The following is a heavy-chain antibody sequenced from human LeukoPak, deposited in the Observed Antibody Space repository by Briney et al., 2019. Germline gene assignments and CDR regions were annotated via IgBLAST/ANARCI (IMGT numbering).Heavy chain of an antibody. Sequence: SETLSLTCTVSGAPISSYYRSWIRQPPGKGLEWIGCISYSGSTNYNPSLKSRVTISADTSKNQVSLTLSSVTAADTAVYYCARHPELYFFDYWGQGTLVTVSS. D-gene: IGHD3-10*01. CDR2: ISYSGST. CDR3: ARHPELYFFDY. J-gene: IGHJ4*02. CDR1: GAPISSYY. V-gene: IGHV4-59*08.